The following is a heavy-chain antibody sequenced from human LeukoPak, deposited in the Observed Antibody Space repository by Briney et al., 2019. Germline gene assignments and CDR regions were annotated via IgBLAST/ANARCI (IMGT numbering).Heavy chain of an antibody. CDR1: GFTFSSYW. CDR2: INTDGSST. V-gene: IGHV3-74*01. CDR3: AKDRDLAS. J-gene: IGHJ5*02. Sequence: PGGSLRLSCAASGFTFSSYWMHWVRQAPGKGLVWVSRINTDGSSTGYADSVKGRFTISRDNSKNTLYLQMSSLRPEDTAVYYCAKDRDLASWGQGTLVTVSS.